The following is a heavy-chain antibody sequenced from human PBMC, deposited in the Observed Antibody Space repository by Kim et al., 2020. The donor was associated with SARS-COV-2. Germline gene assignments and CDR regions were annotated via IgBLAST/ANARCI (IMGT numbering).Heavy chain of an antibody. D-gene: IGHD2-21*01. J-gene: IGHJ4*02. V-gene: IGHV1-3*01. CDR3: ARGEGAIAYFDY. Sequence: ASVKVSCKASGYTFTSYAMHWVRQAPGQRLEWMGWINAGNGNTKNSKKFQGRVTITRDTSASTAYMELSSLRSEDTAVYYCARGEGAIAYFDYWGQGTLVTVSS. CDR1: GYTFTSYA. CDR2: INAGNGNT.